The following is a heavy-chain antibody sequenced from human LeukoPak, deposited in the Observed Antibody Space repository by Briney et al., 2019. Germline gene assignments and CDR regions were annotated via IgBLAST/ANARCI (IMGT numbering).Heavy chain of an antibody. V-gene: IGHV3-23*01. D-gene: IGHD1-1*01. CDR2: ISSSGGST. Sequence: GGSLRLSCAASGFTFSSYAMSWVRQAPGKGLEWVSAISSSGGSTYYADSVKGRFTISRDNSKNTLYLQMNSLRAEDTAVYFCARGNAHAFDIWGQGTMVTVSS. CDR3: ARGNAHAFDI. J-gene: IGHJ3*02. CDR1: GFTFSSYA.